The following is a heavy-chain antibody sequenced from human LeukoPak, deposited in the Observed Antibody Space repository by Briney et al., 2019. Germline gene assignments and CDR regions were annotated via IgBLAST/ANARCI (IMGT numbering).Heavy chain of an antibody. V-gene: IGHV4-34*01. CDR1: GGSFSGYY. Sequence: SETLSLTCAVYGGSFSGYYWSWIRQPPGKGLEWIGEINHSGSTNYNPSRKSRVTISVDTSKNQFSLKLSSVTAADTAVYYCARGRGRTYYYDSSGYPYYMDVWGKGTTVTVSS. J-gene: IGHJ6*03. D-gene: IGHD3-22*01. CDR3: ARGRGRTYYYDSSGYPYYMDV. CDR2: INHSGST.